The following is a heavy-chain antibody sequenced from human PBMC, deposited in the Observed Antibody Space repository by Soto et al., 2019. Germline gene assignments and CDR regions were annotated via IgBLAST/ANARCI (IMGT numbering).Heavy chain of an antibody. D-gene: IGHD6-19*01. CDR1: GGSLNNFY. Sequence: PSETLSLTCIVSGGSLNNFYWNWLRQTAGKGLEWIGRIHASGNTNYNPSLKSRATLSVDTSKNQFSLKVRSVTAADTAVYYCARSSHKESWFDPWGQGTLVTVSS. V-gene: IGHV4-4*07. CDR2: IHASGNT. J-gene: IGHJ5*02. CDR3: ARSSHKESWFDP.